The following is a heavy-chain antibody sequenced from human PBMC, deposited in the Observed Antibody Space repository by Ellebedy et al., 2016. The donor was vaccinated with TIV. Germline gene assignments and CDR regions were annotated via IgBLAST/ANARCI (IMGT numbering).Heavy chain of an antibody. CDR3: AKDSVRENGLWDAFDI. CDR2: IHGGGGGA. V-gene: IGHV3-23*01. CDR1: GFAFSSYA. J-gene: IGHJ3*02. D-gene: IGHD3-10*01. Sequence: PGGSLRLSCAASGFAFSSYAMNWVRQAPGTGLEWVSSIHGGGGGAFYADSVKGRFTISGDDSKNTLYLQMNSLRAEDTAVYYCAKDSVRENGLWDAFDIWGQGTMVSVSS.